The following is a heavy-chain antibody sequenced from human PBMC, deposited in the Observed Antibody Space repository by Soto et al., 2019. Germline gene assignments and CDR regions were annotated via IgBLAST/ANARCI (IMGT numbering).Heavy chain of an antibody. Sequence: EVQLVQSGAEVKKPGESLKISCKGSGYSFTSYWIGWVRQMPGKGLEWMGIIYPGDSDTRYSPSFQGQVTISADKSISTAYLQWSSLKASDTAMYYCARQQGRYCSGGSCYSGSPFDYWGQGTLVTVSS. V-gene: IGHV5-51*01. CDR1: GYSFTSYW. D-gene: IGHD2-15*01. J-gene: IGHJ4*02. CDR2: IYPGDSDT. CDR3: ARQQGRYCSGGSCYSGSPFDY.